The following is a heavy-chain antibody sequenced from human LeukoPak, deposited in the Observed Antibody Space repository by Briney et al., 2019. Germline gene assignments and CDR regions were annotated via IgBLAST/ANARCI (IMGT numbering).Heavy chain of an antibody. D-gene: IGHD3-3*01. CDR2: ISYDGSNK. CDR3: AKAIAETYDFWSGYPGY. CDR1: GFTFSSYG. Sequence: GGSLRLSCAASGFTFSSYGMHWVRQAPGKGLEWVAVISYDGSNKYYADSVKGRFTISRDNSKDTLYLQMNSLRAEDTAVYYCAKAIAETYDFWSGYPGYWGQGTLVTVSS. J-gene: IGHJ4*02. V-gene: IGHV3-30*18.